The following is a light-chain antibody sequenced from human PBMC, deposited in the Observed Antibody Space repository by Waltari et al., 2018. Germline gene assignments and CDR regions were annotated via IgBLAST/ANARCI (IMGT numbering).Light chain of an antibody. CDR3: QQYDGSSVT. Sequence: EIALTQSPGTLSLSPGERATLSCRASQTISGSWLTWYQRNPGQAPRLLIYGASSRATGIPVRFSGSVSGTDFTLTISRLEPEDSAVYYCQQYDGSSVTFGGGTKVEVK. J-gene: IGKJ4*01. CDR2: GAS. V-gene: IGKV3-20*01. CDR1: QTISGSW.